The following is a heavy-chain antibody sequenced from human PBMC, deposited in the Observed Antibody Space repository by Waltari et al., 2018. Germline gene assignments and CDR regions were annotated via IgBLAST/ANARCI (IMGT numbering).Heavy chain of an antibody. CDR1: GGSISNYY. CDR2: IHYTGNT. J-gene: IGHJ4*02. Sequence: QVQLQESGPGLVKPSETLSLICSVSGGSISNYYWTWVRQFPGKGLEWIGYIHYTGNTNYNPSLTSRLTISVDTSKNQFSLNLNYVTAADTAVYYCARGGWSLDNWGRGTLVTVSS. CDR3: ARGGWSLDN. D-gene: IGHD6-19*01. V-gene: IGHV4-59*01.